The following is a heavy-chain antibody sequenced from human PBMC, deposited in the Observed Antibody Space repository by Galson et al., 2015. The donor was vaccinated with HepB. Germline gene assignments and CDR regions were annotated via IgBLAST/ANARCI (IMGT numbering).Heavy chain of an antibody. CDR3: ARRISGYYGMDV. D-gene: IGHD2-21*01. CDR2: INAGNGNT. Sequence: SVKVSCKASGYTFASYAMHWVRQAPGQRLEWMGWINAGNGNTKYSQKFQGRVTITRDTSASTAYMELSSLRSEDTAVYYCARRISGYYGMDVWGQGTTVTVSS. J-gene: IGHJ6*02. V-gene: IGHV1-3*01. CDR1: GYTFASYA.